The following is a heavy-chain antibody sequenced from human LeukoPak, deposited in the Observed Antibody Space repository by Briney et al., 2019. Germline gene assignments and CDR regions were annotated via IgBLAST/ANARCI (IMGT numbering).Heavy chain of an antibody. V-gene: IGHV4-59*01. CDR2: IYYSGGT. D-gene: IGHD3-10*01. CDR1: GSSISSFY. J-gene: IGHJ2*01. Sequence: SETLSLTCTVSGSSISSFYWSWIRQPPGKGLEWIGYIYYSGGTNYNPSLKSRVTISVDTSKNQFSLRLSSVTAADTAVYYCAGSGSGSYYSPWYFDLWGRGTLVTVSS. CDR3: AGSGSGSYYSPWYFDL.